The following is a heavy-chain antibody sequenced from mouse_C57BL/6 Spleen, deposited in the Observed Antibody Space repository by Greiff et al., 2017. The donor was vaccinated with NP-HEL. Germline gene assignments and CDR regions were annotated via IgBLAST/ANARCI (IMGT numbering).Heavy chain of an antibody. CDR3: ARGGAYYSNYVGYFDY. V-gene: IGHV1-55*01. D-gene: IGHD2-5*01. Sequence: QVQLQQPGAELVKPGASVKMSCKASGYTFTSYWITWVKQRPGQGLEWIGDIYPGSGSTNYNEKFKSKATLTVDTSSSTAYMQLSSLTSEDCAVYYCARGGAYYSNYVGYFDYWGQGTTLTVSS. J-gene: IGHJ2*01. CDR1: GYTFTSYW. CDR2: IYPGSGST.